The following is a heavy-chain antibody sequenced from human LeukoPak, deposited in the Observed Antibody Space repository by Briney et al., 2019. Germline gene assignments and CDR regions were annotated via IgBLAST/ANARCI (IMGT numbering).Heavy chain of an antibody. Sequence: PGGSLRLSCSASGFTLSSYAMYWVRQAPGKGLEYVSAISSNGGSTYYADSVKGRFTISRDNSKNTLYIQMNSLRAEDTAVYYCARSFYDILIGYYQYFDYWGQGTLVTVSS. D-gene: IGHD3-9*01. CDR3: ARSFYDILIGYYQYFDY. CDR2: ISSNGGST. CDR1: GFTLSSYA. V-gene: IGHV3-64*04. J-gene: IGHJ4*02.